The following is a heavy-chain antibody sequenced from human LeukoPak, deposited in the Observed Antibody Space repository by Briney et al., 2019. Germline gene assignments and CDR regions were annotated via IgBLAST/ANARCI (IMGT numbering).Heavy chain of an antibody. CDR1: GFTFSSYA. Sequence: GGSLRLSCAASGFTFSSYAMSWVRQAPGKGLEWVSAISGSGGSTYYADSVKGRFTISRDNSRNTLYLQMNSLRAEDTAVYYCLPVLRYFDWGPFAFDYWGQGTLVTVSS. V-gene: IGHV3-23*01. CDR3: LPVLRYFDWGPFAFDY. J-gene: IGHJ4*02. D-gene: IGHD3-9*01. CDR2: ISGSGGST.